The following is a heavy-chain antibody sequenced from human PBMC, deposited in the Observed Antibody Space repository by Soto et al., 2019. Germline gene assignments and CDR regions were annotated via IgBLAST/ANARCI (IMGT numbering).Heavy chain of an antibody. Sequence: QVQLQESGPGLVKPSQTLSLTCPVSGGSISSADYYWSWIRQPPGKGLVWIGYIYYSGSTYYNPSLKSRVTRSVDTSKNQFSLKLSSVTAADTAVYDCANVDTAMVPVDYWGQGTLVTVSS. V-gene: IGHV4-30-4*01. CDR1: GGSISSADYY. J-gene: IGHJ4*02. CDR2: IYYSGST. D-gene: IGHD5-18*01. CDR3: ANVDTAMVPVDY.